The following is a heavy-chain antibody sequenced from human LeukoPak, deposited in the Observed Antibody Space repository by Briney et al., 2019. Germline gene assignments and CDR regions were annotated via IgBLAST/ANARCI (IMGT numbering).Heavy chain of an antibody. CDR1: GGTISSTTYN. J-gene: IGHJ6*03. D-gene: IGHD3-10*01. CDR3: ARGPRSKYYYYYMDV. Sequence: SETLSLTCTVSGGTISSTTYNWGWIRQPPGKGLEWIGSIDYRGSTYYSPSLKSRVTISVDTSKNQFSLKLSSVTAADTAVYYCARGPRSKYYYYYMDVWGKGTTVTVSS. V-gene: IGHV4-39*07. CDR2: IDYRGST.